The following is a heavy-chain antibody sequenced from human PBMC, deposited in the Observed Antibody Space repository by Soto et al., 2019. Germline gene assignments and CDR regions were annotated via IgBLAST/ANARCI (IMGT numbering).Heavy chain of an antibody. CDR3: ACDGYPLSAFLSGPLGGGRVDP. CDR1: GGTFGNSA. D-gene: IGHD3-22*01. J-gene: IGHJ5*02. CDR2: IVPMFGTA. V-gene: IGHV1-69*12. Sequence: QVQLVQSGAEVKKPGSSVNVSCKTSGGTFGNSAVTWVRQAPGQGLEWLGGIVPMFGTANYAQKFQGRVTITAAESRITADMVLNSLKTGDTTVYYCACDGYPLSAFLSGPLGGGRVDPWGQGTLVSVSS.